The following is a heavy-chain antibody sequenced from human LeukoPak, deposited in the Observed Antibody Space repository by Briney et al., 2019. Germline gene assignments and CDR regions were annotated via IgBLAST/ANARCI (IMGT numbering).Heavy chain of an antibody. V-gene: IGHV1-8*01. Sequence: ASVKVSCKASEYTFTDYDINWVRQATGQGLEWMAWINPNSGNTGYTQRFQGRVTMTRNTSLSTAYMELTSLKSEDTAVYYCARSLGTYWGKDFLNWFDPWGQGTLVTVSS. J-gene: IGHJ5*02. CDR1: EYTFTDYD. CDR2: INPNSGNT. D-gene: IGHD3-16*01. CDR3: ARSLGTYWGKDFLNWFDP.